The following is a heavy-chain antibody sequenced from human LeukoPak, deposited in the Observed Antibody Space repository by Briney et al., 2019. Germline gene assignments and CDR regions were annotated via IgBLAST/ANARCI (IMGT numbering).Heavy chain of an antibody. D-gene: IGHD6-13*01. Sequence: ASVKVSCVASVYTLTVYYMHWVRQAPGQGLEWMGWINPNSGGTNYAQKVQGRVTMTRDPSISTAYMELSRLRSDDTAVYYCARGGTYSSSWTWDYWGQGTLVTVSS. J-gene: IGHJ4*02. CDR1: VYTLTVYY. CDR3: ARGGTYSSSWTWDY. CDR2: INPNSGGT. V-gene: IGHV1-2*02.